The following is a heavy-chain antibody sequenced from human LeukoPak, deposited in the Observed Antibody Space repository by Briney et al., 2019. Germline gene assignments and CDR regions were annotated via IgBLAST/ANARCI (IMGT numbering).Heavy chain of an antibody. V-gene: IGHV3-23*01. Sequence: GGSLRLSCAASGFTSSSYGMSWVPQAPGKGLEWVSAISGSGGSTYYADSVKGRFTISRDNSKNTLYLQMNSLRAEDTAVYYCAKLLYYYDSSQPYWGQGTLVTVSS. CDR2: ISGSGGST. CDR3: AKLLYYYDSSQPY. D-gene: IGHD3-22*01. J-gene: IGHJ4*02. CDR1: GFTSSSYG.